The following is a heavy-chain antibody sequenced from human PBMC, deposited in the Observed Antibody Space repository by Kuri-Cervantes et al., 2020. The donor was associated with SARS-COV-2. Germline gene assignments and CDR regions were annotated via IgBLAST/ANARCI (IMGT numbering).Heavy chain of an antibody. CDR2: MSGSGGVT. Sequence: GGSLRLSCAASGFSFTSYAMSWVRQAPGKGLEWVASMSGSGGVTYYADAVKGQFTVSRDNAKNSLYLQMNSLRDEDTAVYYCARNCRYCGGRDAFDIWGQGTMVTVSS. V-gene: IGHV3-23*01. D-gene: IGHD2-21*01. J-gene: IGHJ3*02. CDR3: ARNCRYCGGRDAFDI. CDR1: GFSFTSYA.